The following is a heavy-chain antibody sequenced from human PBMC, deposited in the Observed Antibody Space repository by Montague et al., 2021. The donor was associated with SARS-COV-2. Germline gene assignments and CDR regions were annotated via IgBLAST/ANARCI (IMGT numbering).Heavy chain of an antibody. CDR1: GFTFSSYA. J-gene: IGHJ5*02. CDR3: ARDPRIVVVPAAFSFDP. V-gene: IGHV3-30-3*01. Sequence: SLRLSCAASGFTFSSYAMHWVRQAPGKGLEWVAVISYDGSNKYYADSVKGLFTISRDNSKNTLYLQMNSLRAEDTAVYYCARDPRIVVVPAAFSFDPWGQGTLVTVSS. CDR2: ISYDGSNK. D-gene: IGHD2-2*01.